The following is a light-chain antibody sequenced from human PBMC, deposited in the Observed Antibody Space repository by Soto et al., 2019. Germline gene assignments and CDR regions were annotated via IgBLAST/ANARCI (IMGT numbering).Light chain of an antibody. CDR2: DVN. V-gene: IGLV2-14*03. Sequence: QSPLTQPASVSGSPGQSITISCTGTSSDIGAYNYVSWYQQHPGKAPKLMIYDVNIRPSGVSNRFSGSKSGNTASLTIPGLQAEDEADYYCTSWTTSTTMIFGGGTKLTVL. J-gene: IGLJ2*01. CDR3: TSWTTSTTMI. CDR1: SSDIGAYNY.